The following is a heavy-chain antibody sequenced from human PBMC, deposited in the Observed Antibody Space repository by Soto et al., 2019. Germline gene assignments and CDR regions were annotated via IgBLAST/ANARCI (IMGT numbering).Heavy chain of an antibody. V-gene: IGHV4-59*01. CDR2: IYDSGST. Sequence: SETQSLTCTVSGDSINKYYWTWIRQPPGKGLEWIGYIYDSGSTSYNPSLKSRLTISVDTSKNQFSLKLKSVTAADTAVYYCARGTKYYYQGMDVWGQGTTVTVSS. CDR1: GDSINKYY. CDR3: ARGTKYYYQGMDV. J-gene: IGHJ6*02.